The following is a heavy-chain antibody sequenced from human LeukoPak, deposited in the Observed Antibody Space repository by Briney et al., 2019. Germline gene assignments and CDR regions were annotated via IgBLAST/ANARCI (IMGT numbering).Heavy chain of an antibody. J-gene: IGHJ4*02. CDR3: ARDFTRPILY. V-gene: IGHV3-21*01. Sequence: GGSLRLSCAASGFTFSSYSMNWVRQAPGKGLEWVSSISSSSAYIYYADSMKGRFTISRDNAKNTLYLQLNSLSAEDTAVYYCARDFTRPILYWGRGTLVTVSS. CDR2: ISSSSAYI. CDR1: GFTFSSYS. D-gene: IGHD2-2*02.